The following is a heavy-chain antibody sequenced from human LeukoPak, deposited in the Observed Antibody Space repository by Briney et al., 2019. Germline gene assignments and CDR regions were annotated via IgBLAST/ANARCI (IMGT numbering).Heavy chain of an antibody. CDR1: GFTFDHYA. D-gene: IGHD5-12*01. V-gene: IGHV3-43*02. Sequence: GGSLRLSCVACGFTFDHYAMHWVRQAPGKGLEWVSLISGNGGSAYYADSVKGRFTISRDNSKNSLYLRMNSLRTEDTALYYCAKEFASGYDFFDRWGQGTLVTVSS. CDR2: ISGNGGSA. J-gene: IGHJ4*02. CDR3: AKEFASGYDFFDR.